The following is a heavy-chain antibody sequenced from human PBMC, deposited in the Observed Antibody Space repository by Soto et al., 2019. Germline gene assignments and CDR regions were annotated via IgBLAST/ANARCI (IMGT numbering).Heavy chain of an antibody. V-gene: IGHV4-4*07. Sequence: PSETLSLTCTVSGGSISSFYWSWIRQPAGKELEWIGRIYTSGSTNYNPSLKSRVAISVDTSKSQFSLNVTSVTAADTAVYFCARGRYCLTGRCFPNWFDSWGQGALVTVSS. CDR1: GGSISSFY. CDR3: ARGRYCLTGRCFPNWFDS. D-gene: IGHD7-27*01. J-gene: IGHJ5*01. CDR2: IYTSGST.